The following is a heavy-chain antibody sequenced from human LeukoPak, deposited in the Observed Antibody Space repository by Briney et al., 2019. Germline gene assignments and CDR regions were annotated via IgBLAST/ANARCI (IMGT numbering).Heavy chain of an antibody. Sequence: SETLSLTCTVSAYSISSGYYWGWIRQPPGKGLEWIGSIYHSGSTYYNPSLESRVTISVDTSKNQFSLKLSSVTAADTAVYYCARFNPVWSGYYYYFDYWGQGTLVTVSS. J-gene: IGHJ4*02. CDR3: ARFNPVWSGYYYYFDY. CDR2: IYHSGST. CDR1: AYSISSGYY. D-gene: IGHD3-3*01. V-gene: IGHV4-38-2*02.